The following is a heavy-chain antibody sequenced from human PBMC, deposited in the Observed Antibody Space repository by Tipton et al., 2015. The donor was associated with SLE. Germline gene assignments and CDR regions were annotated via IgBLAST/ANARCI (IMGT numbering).Heavy chain of an antibody. V-gene: IGHV4-39*07. J-gene: IGHJ4*02. Sequence: LRLSCTVSGGSISSSSYYWGWIRQPPGKGLEWIGSIYYSGSTYYNPSLKSRVTISVDTSKNQFSLKLSSVTAADTAVYYCARDHPRPTDWNTFDYWGQGALVTVSS. D-gene: IGHD1/OR15-1a*01. CDR3: ARDHPRPTDWNTFDY. CDR1: GGSISSSSYY. CDR2: IYYSGST.